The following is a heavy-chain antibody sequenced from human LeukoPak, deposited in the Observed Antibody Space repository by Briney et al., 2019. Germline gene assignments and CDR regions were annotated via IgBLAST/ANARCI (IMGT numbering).Heavy chain of an antibody. CDR1: GFTFSNYN. CDR3: AKFFPHTPNDY. CDR2: ISSSSSTI. J-gene: IGHJ4*02. Sequence: GGSLRLSCAASGFTFSNYNMNWVRQAPGKGLEWVSYISSSSSTIYYADSVKGRFTISRDNAKNSLYLQMNSLRAEDTAVYYCAKFFPHTPNDYWGQGTLVTVSS. D-gene: IGHD3-3*01. V-gene: IGHV3-48*01.